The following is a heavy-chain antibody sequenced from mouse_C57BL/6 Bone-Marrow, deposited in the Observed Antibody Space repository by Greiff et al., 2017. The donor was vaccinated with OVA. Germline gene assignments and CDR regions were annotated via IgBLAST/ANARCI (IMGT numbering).Heavy chain of an antibody. V-gene: IGHV1-59*01. CDR2: IDPSDSYT. CDR1: GYTFTSYW. J-gene: IGHJ4*01. CDR3: ARDGYYVGAMDY. Sequence: QVQLQQPGAELVRPGTSVKLSCKASGYTFTSYWMHWVKQRPGQGLEWIGVIDPSDSYTNYNQKFKGKATLTVDTSSSTAYMQLSSLTSEDSAVYCCARDGYYVGAMDYWGQGTSVTVSS. D-gene: IGHD2-3*01.